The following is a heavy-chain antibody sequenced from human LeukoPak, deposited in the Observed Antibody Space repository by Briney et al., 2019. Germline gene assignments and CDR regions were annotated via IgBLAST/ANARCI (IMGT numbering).Heavy chain of an antibody. Sequence: PSQTLSLTCTVSGGSISSGSYYWSWIRQPAGKGLEWIGRIYTSGSTNYNPSLKSRVTISVDTSKNQFSLKLSSVTAADTAVYYCARGVAVAGTQYFDYWGQGTLVTVSS. CDR2: IYTSGST. J-gene: IGHJ4*02. D-gene: IGHD6-19*01. CDR3: ARGVAVAGTQYFDY. CDR1: GGSISSGSYY. V-gene: IGHV4-61*02.